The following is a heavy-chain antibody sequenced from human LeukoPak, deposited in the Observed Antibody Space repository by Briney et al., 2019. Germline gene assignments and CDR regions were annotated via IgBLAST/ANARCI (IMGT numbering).Heavy chain of an antibody. CDR2: ISYSGST. D-gene: IGHD6-13*01. CDR3: ARLRSTAIGS. J-gene: IGHJ5*02. Sequence: SETLSLTCTVSGGSISNYYWSWIRQPPGKGLEWLGYISYSGSTNYNPSLKSRVTISADTSKNQFSLKVSSVTAADTAVYYCARLRSTAIGSWGQGTLVTVSS. CDR1: GGSISNYY. V-gene: IGHV4-59*01.